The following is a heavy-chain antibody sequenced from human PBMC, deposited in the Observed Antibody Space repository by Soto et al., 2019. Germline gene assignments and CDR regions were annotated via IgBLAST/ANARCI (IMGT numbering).Heavy chain of an antibody. V-gene: IGHV3-23*01. CDR1: GFTFSGYA. D-gene: IGHD3-9*01. J-gene: IGHJ1*01. Sequence: EVQLLGSGGGLVQPGGSLRLSCAASGFTFSGYAMSWVRQAPGKGLEWVSGIRGSGGRTNYADSVKGRFTISRDNSKNTLSLQLNSLRAEDTAVYYCAREVHYDILADIEYFHHWGKGTLVTVSS. CDR3: AREVHYDILADIEYFHH. CDR2: IRGSGGRT.